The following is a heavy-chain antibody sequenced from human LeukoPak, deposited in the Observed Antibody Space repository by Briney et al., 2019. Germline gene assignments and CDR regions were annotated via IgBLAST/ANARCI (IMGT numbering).Heavy chain of an antibody. J-gene: IGHJ4*02. V-gene: IGHV4-39*01. CDR3: ARQSGDQSSAWYFHA. D-gene: IGHD6-19*01. Sequence: PSETLSLTCTVSGGSLRSSGHWWVWIRQPPGKGLEWIGSIHYSGKVYYNPSLKSRVTTSVDTSTDQFSLRLSSATAADTAIYYCARQSGDQSSAWYFHAWGQGTLVTVSS. CDR1: GGSLRSSGHW. CDR2: IHYSGKV.